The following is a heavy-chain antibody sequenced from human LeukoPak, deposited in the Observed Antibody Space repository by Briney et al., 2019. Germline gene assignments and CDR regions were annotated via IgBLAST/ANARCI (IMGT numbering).Heavy chain of an antibody. V-gene: IGHV1-69*04. J-gene: IGHJ6*02. CDR1: GGTFSNSA. CDR3: AGSVVVDYYYYGMDV. Sequence: SVKVSCKASGGTFSNSAISWVRQAPGQGLEWMGRIAPVLEITNYAQKFQGRLTFTADISTSTAYMELSGLRSEDTAVYYCAGSVVVDYYYYGMDVWGQGTAVTVSS. CDR2: IAPVLEIT. D-gene: IGHD3-22*01.